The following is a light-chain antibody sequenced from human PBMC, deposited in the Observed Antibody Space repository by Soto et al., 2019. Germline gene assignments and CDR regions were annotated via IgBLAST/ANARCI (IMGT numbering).Light chain of an antibody. Sequence: QSALTQPASVSGSPGQSIAISCNGTSSDIGTYDYVSWYQQHPGKAPKLMLFDVNHRPSGVSDRFFGSKSGNTASLTISGLQAEDEADYYCSSYTPSSSVIFGGGTQLTVL. V-gene: IGLV2-14*03. CDR3: SSYTPSSSVI. CDR1: SSDIGTYDY. J-gene: IGLJ2*01. CDR2: DVN.